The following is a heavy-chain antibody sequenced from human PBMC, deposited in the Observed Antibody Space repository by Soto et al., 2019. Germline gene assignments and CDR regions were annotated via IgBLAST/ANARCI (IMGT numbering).Heavy chain of an antibody. CDR3: ARGMYYDFWSGYYTSYYYYYGMDV. CDR1: GFTFSSYD. V-gene: IGHV3-13*01. Sequence: GGSLRLSCAASGFTFSSYDMHWVRQATGKGLEWVSAIGTAGDTYYPGSVKGRFTISRENAKNSLYLQMNSLRAEDTAVYYCARGMYYDFWSGYYTSYYYYYGMDVWGQGTTVTVSS. D-gene: IGHD3-3*01. J-gene: IGHJ6*02. CDR2: IGTAGDT.